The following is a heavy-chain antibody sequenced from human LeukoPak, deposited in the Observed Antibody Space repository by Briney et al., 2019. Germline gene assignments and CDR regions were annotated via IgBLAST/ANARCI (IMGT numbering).Heavy chain of an antibody. CDR2: ISTSGGTRGGTT. J-gene: IGHJ4*02. Sequence: GGSLRLSCAASGFTFRSYAMSWVRQAPGKGLEWVSTISTSGGTRGGTTYYADSVTGRFTISRDNSKITLYLEMNSLRAEDMDVYYSAKHHGRRGVHGVIDYWGQGTLVTVSS. D-gene: IGHD1-26*01. CDR1: GFTFRSYA. CDR3: AKHHGRRGVHGVIDY. V-gene: IGHV3-23*01.